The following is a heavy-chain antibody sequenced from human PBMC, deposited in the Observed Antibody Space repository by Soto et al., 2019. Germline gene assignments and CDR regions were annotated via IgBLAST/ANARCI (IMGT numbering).Heavy chain of an antibody. CDR3: ARMVWFGEFVNDAFDI. V-gene: IGHV1-18*01. CDR1: GYTFTSYG. D-gene: IGHD3-10*01. J-gene: IGHJ3*02. CDR2: ISAYKGNT. Sequence: QVQLVQSGAEVKKPGASVKVSCKASGYTFTSYGISWVRQAPGQGLEWMGWISAYKGNTNYAQKLQGRVTMTTDTSTSTAYMELRSLRSDDTAVYYCARMVWFGEFVNDAFDIWGQGTMVTVSS.